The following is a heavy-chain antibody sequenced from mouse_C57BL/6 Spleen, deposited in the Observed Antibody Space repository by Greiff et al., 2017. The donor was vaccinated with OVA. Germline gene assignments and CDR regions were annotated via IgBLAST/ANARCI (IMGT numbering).Heavy chain of an antibody. CDR2: ISSGGDYI. CDR3: TRDGYGNYYYYAMDY. Sequence: EVKLMESGEGLVKPGGSLKLSCAASGSTFSSYAMSWVRQTPEKRLEWVAYISSGGDYIYYADTVKGRFTLSRDNARNTRYLQMSSLKSEDTAMYYCTRDGYGNYYYYAMDYWGQGTSVTVSS. J-gene: IGHJ4*01. V-gene: IGHV5-9-1*02. CDR1: GSTFSSYA. D-gene: IGHD2-1*01.